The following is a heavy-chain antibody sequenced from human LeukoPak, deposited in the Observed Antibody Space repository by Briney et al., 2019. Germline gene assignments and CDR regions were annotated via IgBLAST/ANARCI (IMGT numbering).Heavy chain of an antibody. CDR3: AKDPDSRSQGYFDY. V-gene: IGHV3-23*01. Sequence: GGSLRLSCAASGFPFSSYAMNWVRQAPGQGLEWVSAISGSGGSTYYADSVKGRFTISRDNSMNALYLQMNSLRADDTAVYYCAKDPDSRSQGYFDYWGQGTLVTVSS. CDR2: ISGSGGST. J-gene: IGHJ4*02. CDR1: GFPFSSYA. D-gene: IGHD1-26*01.